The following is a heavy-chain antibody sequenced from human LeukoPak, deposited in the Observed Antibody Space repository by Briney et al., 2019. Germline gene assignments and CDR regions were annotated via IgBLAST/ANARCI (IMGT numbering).Heavy chain of an antibody. J-gene: IGHJ4*02. V-gene: IGHV3-21*04. CDR1: GFTFSSYS. D-gene: IGHD6-13*01. CDR3: ARGKGIAAAGTPYYFDY. Sequence: GGSLRLSCAASGFTFSSYSMNWVRQAPGKGLEWVSSISSSSYIYYADSVKGRFTISRDNSKNTLYLQMNSLRAEDTTVYYCARGKGIAAAGTPYYFDYWGQGTLVTVSS. CDR2: ISSSSYI.